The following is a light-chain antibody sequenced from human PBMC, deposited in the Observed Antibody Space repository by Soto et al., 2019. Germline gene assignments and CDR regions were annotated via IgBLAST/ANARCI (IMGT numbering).Light chain of an antibody. CDR2: SDN. V-gene: IGLV1-44*01. Sequence: QPVLTQPPSASETPGQRVAISCSGSSSNIGDNTVNWYQQLPGTAPKLLIYSDNQRPSGVPDRFSGSKSGTSASLAISGLQSEDEADYYCAAWDDSLNGYVFGTGTKLTVL. J-gene: IGLJ1*01. CDR1: SSNIGDNT. CDR3: AAWDDSLNGYV.